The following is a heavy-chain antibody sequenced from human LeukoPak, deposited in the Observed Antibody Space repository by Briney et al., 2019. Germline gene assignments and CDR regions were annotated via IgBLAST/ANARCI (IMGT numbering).Heavy chain of an antibody. CDR1: GGSIISGGYY. D-gene: IGHD1-7*01. V-gene: IGHV4-31*03. J-gene: IGHJ5*02. Sequence: SQTLSLTCTVSGGSIISGGYYWSWIRQHPGKGLEWIGYIYYSGSTYYNPSLKSRVTISVDTSKNQFSLKLSSVTAADTAVYYCARETGTTVNWFDPWGQGTLVTVSS. CDR3: ARETGTTVNWFDP. CDR2: IYYSGST.